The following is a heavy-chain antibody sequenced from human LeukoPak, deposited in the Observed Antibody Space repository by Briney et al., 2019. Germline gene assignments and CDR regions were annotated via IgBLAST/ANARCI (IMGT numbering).Heavy chain of an antibody. CDR2: ISSSSSYI. V-gene: IGHV3-21*01. Sequence: GGSLRLSRAASGFTFSSYSMNWVRQAPGKGLEWVSSISSSSSYIYYADSVKGRFTISRDNAKNSLYLQMNSLRAEDTAVYYCARDRGVTLTDFDLWGRGTLVTVSS. D-gene: IGHD3-10*01. CDR1: GFTFSSYS. J-gene: IGHJ2*01. CDR3: ARDRGVTLTDFDL.